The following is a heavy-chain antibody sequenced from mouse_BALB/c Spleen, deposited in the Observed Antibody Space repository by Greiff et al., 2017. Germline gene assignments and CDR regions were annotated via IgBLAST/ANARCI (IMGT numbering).Heavy chain of an antibody. J-gene: IGHJ3*01. CDR2: ISDGGSYT. Sequence: EVQVVESGGGLVKPGGSLKLSCAASGFTFSDYYMYWVRQTPEKRLEWVATISDGGSYTYYPDSVKGRFTISRDNAKNNLYLQMSSLKSEDTAMYYCAREGYGSTFAYWGQGTLVTVSA. V-gene: IGHV5-4*02. CDR1: GFTFSDYY. D-gene: IGHD1-1*01. CDR3: AREGYGSTFAY.